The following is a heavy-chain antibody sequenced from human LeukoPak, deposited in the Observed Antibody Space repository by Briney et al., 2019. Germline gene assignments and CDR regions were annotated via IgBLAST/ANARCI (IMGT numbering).Heavy chain of an antibody. CDR3: AKILADGDYALDY. V-gene: IGHV3-69-1*01. D-gene: IGHD4-17*01. Sequence: PGGSLRLSCAASGFTFSNAWMSWVRQAPGKGLEWVSYISSSSPIYYADSVRGRFTISRDNAKNSLYLQMNSLRAEDTAVYYCAKILADGDYALDYWGQGTLVTVSS. CDR2: ISSSSPI. CDR1: GFTFSNAW. J-gene: IGHJ4*02.